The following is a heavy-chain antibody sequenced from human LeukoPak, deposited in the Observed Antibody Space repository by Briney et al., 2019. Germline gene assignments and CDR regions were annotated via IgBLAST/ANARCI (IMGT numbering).Heavy chain of an antibody. D-gene: IGHD6-13*01. Sequence: PSETLSLTCAVSGYSISSGYYWGWIRQPPGKGLEWIGSICHSGSTYYNPSLKSRVTISVDTSKNQFSLRLSSVTAADTAVYYCARVVSSSWYYSDYWGQGTLVTVSS. V-gene: IGHV4-38-2*01. CDR2: ICHSGST. CDR1: GYSISSGYY. J-gene: IGHJ4*02. CDR3: ARVVSSSWYYSDY.